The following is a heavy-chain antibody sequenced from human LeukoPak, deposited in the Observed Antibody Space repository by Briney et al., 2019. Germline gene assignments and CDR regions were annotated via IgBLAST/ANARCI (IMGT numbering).Heavy chain of an antibody. D-gene: IGHD2-2*01. CDR1: GFTFSSYV. V-gene: IGHV3-23*01. CDR3: ANRGVPAAFDY. J-gene: IGHJ4*02. CDR2: ISGSGGNT. Sequence: GGSLRLSYAASGFTFSSYVMSWVLQAPGKGLEWVSAISGSGGNTYYADSVKGRFTISRDNSKNTLYLQMNSLRAEDTAVYYCANRGVPAAFDYWGQGTLVTVSS.